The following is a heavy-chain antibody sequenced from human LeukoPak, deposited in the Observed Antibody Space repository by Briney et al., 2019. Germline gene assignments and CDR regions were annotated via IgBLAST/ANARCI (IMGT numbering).Heavy chain of an antibody. J-gene: IGHJ2*01. CDR2: IYYSAST. CDR1: SFSINSYY. Sequence: SETLSLTGTVSSFSINSYYWSWIRHPPGKERVGMGYIYYSASTNYNPSLKSRLTISVDTPKTQFSLKLSCVTAADTAVYYCARDSPYSSGWGEGRYFDLSGRGTLVTVSS. V-gene: IGHV4-59*01. D-gene: IGHD6-19*01. CDR3: ARDSPYSSGWGEGRYFDL.